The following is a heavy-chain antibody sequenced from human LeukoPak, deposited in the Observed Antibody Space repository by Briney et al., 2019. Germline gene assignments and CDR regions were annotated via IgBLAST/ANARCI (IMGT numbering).Heavy chain of an antibody. D-gene: IGHD3-10*01. CDR1: GYSFTSYW. Sequence: GESLKISCKGSGYSFTSYWIGWVRQMPGKGLEWMGIIYPGDSDTRYSPSFQGQVTTSAAKSISTAYLQWSSLKSSDTAMYYWATTGDLYGSGSYGDFDYWGQGTLVTVSS. CDR2: IYPGDSDT. CDR3: ATTGDLYGSGSYGDFDY. J-gene: IGHJ4*02. V-gene: IGHV5-51*01.